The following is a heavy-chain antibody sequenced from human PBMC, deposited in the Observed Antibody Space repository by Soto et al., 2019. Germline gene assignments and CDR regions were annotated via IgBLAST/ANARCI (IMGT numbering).Heavy chain of an antibody. Sequence: QVPLVQSGAEVKKPGASVKVSCKASGYTFTSYGISWVRQAPGQGLEWMGWISAYNGNTNYAQKLQGRVTMTTDTSTSTAYMELRSLRSDDTAVYYCARDEEGGSYYLDRETGDYWGQGTLVTVSS. CDR3: ARDEEGGSYYLDRETGDY. V-gene: IGHV1-18*01. CDR2: ISAYNGNT. D-gene: IGHD1-26*01. CDR1: GYTFTSYG. J-gene: IGHJ4*02.